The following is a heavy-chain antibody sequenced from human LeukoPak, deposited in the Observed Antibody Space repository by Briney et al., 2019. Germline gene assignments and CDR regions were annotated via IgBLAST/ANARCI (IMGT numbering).Heavy chain of an antibody. CDR1: GGSISSYY. Sequence: SETLSLTCTVSGGSISSYYWSWIRQPAGKGLEWIGRIYTSGSTNYDPSLKSRVTMSVDTSKNQFSLKLSSVTAADTAVYYCATNSGSYGWFDPGGREPWSPSPQ. D-gene: IGHD1-26*01. CDR2: IYTSGST. J-gene: IGHJ5*02. V-gene: IGHV4-4*07. CDR3: ATNSGSYGWFDP.